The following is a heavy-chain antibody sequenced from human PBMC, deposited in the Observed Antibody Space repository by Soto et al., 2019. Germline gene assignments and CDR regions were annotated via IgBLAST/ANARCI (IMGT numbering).Heavy chain of an antibody. D-gene: IGHD6-6*01. CDR3: TTEYNSRQDLNH. V-gene: IGHV3-21*01. Sequence: EVQLVESGGGLVEPGGSLRLSCATSGFTFSTCSMNWVRQAPGKGLEWVSSISATGTYTFYADSLKGRFTISRDNARNSSFLQINTLRVEDTALYYCTTEYNSRQDLNHWGQGARVTVSS. J-gene: IGHJ5*02. CDR1: GFTFSTCS. CDR2: ISATGTYT.